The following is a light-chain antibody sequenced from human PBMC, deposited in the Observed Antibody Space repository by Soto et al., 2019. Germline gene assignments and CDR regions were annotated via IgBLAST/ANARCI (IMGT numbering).Light chain of an antibody. CDR2: GAS. CDR1: QSVSSN. CDR3: QQYNNWLRNT. V-gene: IGKV3-15*01. Sequence: EIVMTQSPATLSVSPGERATLSCRASQSVSSNLAWYQQKPGQAPRLLIYGASTRATGIPARFSGSGSGTEFTLTISSLQSEEFAVYYCQQYNNWLRNTFGQGAKLVIK. J-gene: IGKJ2*01.